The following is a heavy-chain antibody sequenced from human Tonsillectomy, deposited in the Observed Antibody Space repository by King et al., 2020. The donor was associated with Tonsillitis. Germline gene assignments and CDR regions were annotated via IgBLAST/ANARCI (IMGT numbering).Heavy chain of an antibody. CDR3: TTDSTSLLMDYDYVWGSYSLDGRFGY. V-gene: IGHV3-15*01. D-gene: IGHD3-16*01. CDR2: IKSKTDGGTT. J-gene: IGHJ4*02. Sequence: VQLVESGGGLVKPGGSLRLSCAASGFTFSNAWMSWVRQAPGKGLEWVGRIKSKTDGGTTDYAAPVKGRFTISRDDSKNTLYLQMNSLKTEDTAVYYCTTDSTSLLMDYDYVWGSYSLDGRFGYWGQGTLVTVSS. CDR1: GFTFSNAW.